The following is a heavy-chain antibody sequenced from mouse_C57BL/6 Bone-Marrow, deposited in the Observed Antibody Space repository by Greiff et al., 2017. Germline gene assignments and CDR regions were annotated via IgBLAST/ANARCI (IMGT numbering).Heavy chain of an antibody. V-gene: IGHV10-1*01. J-gene: IGHJ4*01. CDR3: VRLYYGNYDAMDY. D-gene: IGHD2-1*01. Sequence: DAGGGLVQPKGSLKLSCAASGFSFNTYAMNWVRQAPGKGLEWVARIRSKSNNYATYYADSVKDRFTISRDDSESMLYLQMNNLKTEDTAMYYCVRLYYGNYDAMDYWGQGTSVTVSS. CDR1: GFSFNTYA. CDR2: IRSKSNNYAT.